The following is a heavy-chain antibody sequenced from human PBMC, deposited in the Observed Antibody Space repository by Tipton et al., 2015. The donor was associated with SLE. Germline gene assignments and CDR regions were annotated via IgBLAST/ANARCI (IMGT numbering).Heavy chain of an antibody. CDR2: IFYSGTT. V-gene: IGHV4-30-4*01. CDR1: GGSLSSADYY. CDR3: ARVLGNGQWADI. J-gene: IGHJ3*02. Sequence: TLSLTCSVSGGSLSSADYYWSWIRQPPGKGLEWIGYIFYSGTTYYNPSLKSRVTISVDTSKNQFSLKLSSVTAADTAVYYCARVLGNGQWADIWGQGTMVTVSS. D-gene: IGHD1-26*01.